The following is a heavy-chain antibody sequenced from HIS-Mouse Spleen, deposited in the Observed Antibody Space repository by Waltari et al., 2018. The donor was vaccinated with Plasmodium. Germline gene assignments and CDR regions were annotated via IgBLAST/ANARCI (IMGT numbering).Heavy chain of an antibody. CDR1: GFTFSSYG. CDR2: ISYDGSNK. J-gene: IGHJ4*02. Sequence: QVQLVESGGGVVQPGRSLRLSCAASGFTFSSYGMHWVRQAPGKGREWVGVISYDGSNKYDADSVSGRFTISRDNSKNTLYLQMNSLRAEDTAVYYCAKAQGVINFDYWGQGTLVTVSS. D-gene: IGHD3-16*01. CDR3: AKAQGVINFDY. V-gene: IGHV3-30*18.